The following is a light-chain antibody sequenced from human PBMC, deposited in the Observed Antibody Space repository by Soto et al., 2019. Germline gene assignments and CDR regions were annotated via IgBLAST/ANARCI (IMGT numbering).Light chain of an antibody. CDR1: SGHSSYI. V-gene: IGLV4-60*02. CDR2: LEGSGSY. Sequence: QSVLTQSSSASASLGSSVKLTCTLSSGHSSYIIAWHQQQPGKAPRYLMKLEGSGSYNKGSGVPDRFSGSISGADRYLTISNLQFEDEADYYCETWDSNTRVVGGGTKLTVL. CDR3: ETWDSNTRV. J-gene: IGLJ3*02.